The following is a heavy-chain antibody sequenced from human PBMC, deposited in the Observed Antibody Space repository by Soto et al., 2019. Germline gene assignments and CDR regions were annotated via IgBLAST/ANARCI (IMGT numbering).Heavy chain of an antibody. CDR2: ISSSSSTI. CDR1: GFTFSSDS. J-gene: IGHJ5*02. CDR3: ARENYGDYLNWFDP. Sequence: GGSLRLSCAASGFTFSSDSMNWVRQAPGKGLEWVSYISSSSSTIYYADSVKGRFTISRDNAKNSLYLQMNSLRDEDTAVYYCARENYGDYLNWFDPRGQGTLVTLSS. D-gene: IGHD4-17*01. V-gene: IGHV3-48*02.